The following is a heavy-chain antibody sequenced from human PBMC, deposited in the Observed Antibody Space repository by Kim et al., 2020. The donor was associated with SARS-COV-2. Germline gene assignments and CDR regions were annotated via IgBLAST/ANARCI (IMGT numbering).Heavy chain of an antibody. D-gene: IGHD6-19*01. Sequence: GGSLRLSCVASGFTFSDYDMNWVRQAPGKGLEWVSYISDTGSTIYHADSVKGRFTISRDNTKNSLSLQMNSLTVEDTAVYYCARDHSGWSFSWGPGTLVTVSS. J-gene: IGHJ5*01. CDR3: ARDHSGWSFS. CDR1: GFTFSDYD. V-gene: IGHV3-48*03. CDR2: ISDTGSTI.